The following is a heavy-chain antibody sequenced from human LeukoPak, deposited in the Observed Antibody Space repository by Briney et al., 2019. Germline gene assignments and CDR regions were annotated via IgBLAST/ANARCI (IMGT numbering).Heavy chain of an antibody. V-gene: IGHV1-18*01. CDR1: GYTFTSYG. J-gene: IGHJ4*02. CDR2: ISAYNGNT. CDR3: ARGPQYYDILTGYYFAYFDY. Sequence: ASVKVSCKASGYTFTSYGISWVRQAPGQGLEWMGWISAYNGNTNYAQKLQGRVTMTTDTSTSTAYMELRSLRSEDTAVYYCARGPQYYDILTGYYFAYFDYWGQGTLVTVSS. D-gene: IGHD3-9*01.